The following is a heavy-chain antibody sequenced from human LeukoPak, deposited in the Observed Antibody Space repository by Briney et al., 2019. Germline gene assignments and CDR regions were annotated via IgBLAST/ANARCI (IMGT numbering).Heavy chain of an antibody. Sequence: GGSLRLSCAASGFTFSSYAMYWVRQAPGKGLQWVAVISYDGSNKYYADSVKGRFTVSRDNSKNTLYLQMNSLRAEDTAVYYCAKDGKQQLVLRSSADFDYWGQGTLVTVSS. CDR2: ISYDGSNK. V-gene: IGHV3-30*07. CDR3: AKDGKQQLVLRSSADFDY. J-gene: IGHJ4*02. CDR1: GFTFSSYA. D-gene: IGHD6-13*01.